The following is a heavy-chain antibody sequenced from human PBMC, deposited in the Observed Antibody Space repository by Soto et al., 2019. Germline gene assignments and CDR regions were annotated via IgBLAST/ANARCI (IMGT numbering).Heavy chain of an antibody. Sequence: QVQLVQSGAEVKKPGASVKVSCKASGYNLTSYDINWVRQATGQGLECMGWMNPNSGNTGYAQKFQSRVTRTRNTSISTAYMELSSLRSEDTAVYYCASKGSGWGVGFDYWGQGTLVIVSS. CDR1: GYNLTSYD. J-gene: IGHJ4*02. V-gene: IGHV1-8*01. CDR2: MNPNSGNT. D-gene: IGHD6-19*01. CDR3: ASKGSGWGVGFDY.